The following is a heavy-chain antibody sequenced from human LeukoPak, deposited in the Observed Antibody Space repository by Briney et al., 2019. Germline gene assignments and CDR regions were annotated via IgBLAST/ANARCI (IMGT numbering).Heavy chain of an antibody. J-gene: IGHJ4*02. CDR3: ARTYCSGGNCYYDY. CDR1: GYTFTSYG. V-gene: IGHV1-69*13. Sequence: SVKVSCKASGYTFTSYGISWVRLAPGHGLEWMGGLVPIFTTPNYAQKFQDRVTITADESTSTAYMELSSLRSEDTAVYYCARTYCSGGNCYYDYWGQGTLVTVSS. D-gene: IGHD2-15*01. CDR2: LVPIFTTP.